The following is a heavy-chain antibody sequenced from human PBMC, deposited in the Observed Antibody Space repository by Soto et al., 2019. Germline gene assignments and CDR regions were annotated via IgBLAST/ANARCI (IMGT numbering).Heavy chain of an antibody. V-gene: IGHV3-74*01. D-gene: IGHD3-3*01. CDR3: VRNRGTFLRDGVDY. CDR1: GFTFSSFW. CDR2: ISGDGNNA. J-gene: IGHJ4*02. Sequence: EVQLVESGGGLVQPGGSLRLSCAASGFTFSSFWMHWVRQGPGKGLVWLSRISGDGNNAVYADSVKGRFTVSRDNAKNTLDLQMNSLRTDDTALYYCVRNRGTFLRDGVDYWGPGILVTVSS.